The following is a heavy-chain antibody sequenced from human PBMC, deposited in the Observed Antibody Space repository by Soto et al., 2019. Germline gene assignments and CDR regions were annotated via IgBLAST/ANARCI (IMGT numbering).Heavy chain of an antibody. Sequence: EVQLLESGGGLVQPGGSLRLSCAASGFTFGSYFMRWVRQTPGQGLEGVSTVSDGGSTYYADAVKGRFTVSRDNSKNMVYRQMNSLRAEGTAVYDCAKGRGPNYKYDMAVWGRGNTVTVSS. CDR1: GFTFGSYF. J-gene: IGHJ6*02. CDR3: AKGRGPNYKYDMAV. CDR2: VSDGGST. V-gene: IGHV3-23*01. D-gene: IGHD5-12*01.